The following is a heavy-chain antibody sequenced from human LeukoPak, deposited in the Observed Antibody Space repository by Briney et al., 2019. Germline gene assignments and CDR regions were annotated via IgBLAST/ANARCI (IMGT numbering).Heavy chain of an antibody. D-gene: IGHD3-10*01. CDR2: ISSSGSTI. CDR1: GFTFSDYY. CDR3: ARAPGGPDYYYYMDV. Sequence: GGSLRLSCAASGFTFSDYYMSWIRQAPGKGLEWVSYISSSGSTIYYADSVKGRFTISRDNAKNSLYLQMNSLRAGDTAVYYCARAPGGPDYYYYMDVWGKGTTVTVSS. J-gene: IGHJ6*03. V-gene: IGHV3-11*01.